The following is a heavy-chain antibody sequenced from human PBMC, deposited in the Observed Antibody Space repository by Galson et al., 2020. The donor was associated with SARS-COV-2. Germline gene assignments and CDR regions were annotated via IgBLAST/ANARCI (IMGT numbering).Heavy chain of an antibody. J-gene: IGHJ3*01. V-gene: IGHV1-18*01. CDR2: ISAYNGKA. CDR3: SKTNSGSPLVNALDV. CDR1: GYTFPNSA. Sequence: PSVTVSCKATGYTFPNSAITWVRQAPGQGLEWMGWISAYNGKANYAPQFQGRVTMTTDTSTSTADMELRSLRSDDTAVYYCSKTNSGSPLVNALDVWGQGTMVTVSS. D-gene: IGHD1-26*01.